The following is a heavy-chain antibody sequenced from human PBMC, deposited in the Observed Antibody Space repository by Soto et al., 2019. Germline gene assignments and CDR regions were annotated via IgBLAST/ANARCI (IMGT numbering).Heavy chain of an antibody. D-gene: IGHD3-10*01. V-gene: IGHV5-51*01. Sequence: GESLKISCQGSGYSFANYWIAWVRQMPGKGLEGVGVIYPGDSDTRYSPSFGGQVTVSADKSISHVYLQWSSLKASDTAMYYRASNRLRQYYYGMDVWGQGTTVTVSS. CDR1: GYSFANYW. CDR2: IYPGDSDT. CDR3: ASNRLRQYYYGMDV. J-gene: IGHJ6*02.